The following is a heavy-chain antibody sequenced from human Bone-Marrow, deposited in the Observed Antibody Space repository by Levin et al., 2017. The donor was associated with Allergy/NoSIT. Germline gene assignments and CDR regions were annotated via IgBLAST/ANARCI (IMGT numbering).Heavy chain of an antibody. CDR1: GDSVSNQRAA. Sequence: SQTLSLTCAISGDSVSNQRAAWNWIRQSPSRGLEWLGRTYYRSKWYNEYAESVKSRATINPDTSKSQISLQLESVTPEDTAVYYCARGTTMIRGSYYFDFWGPGTLVTVSS. CDR3: ARGTTMIRGSYYFDF. D-gene: IGHD3-10*01. V-gene: IGHV6-1*01. J-gene: IGHJ4*02. CDR2: TYYRSKWYN.